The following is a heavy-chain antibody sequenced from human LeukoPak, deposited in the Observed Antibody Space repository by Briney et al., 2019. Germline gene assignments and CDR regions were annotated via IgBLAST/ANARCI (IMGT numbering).Heavy chain of an antibody. V-gene: IGHV3-11*01. CDR3: ARDTNNGLDV. CDR2: ISSSGRLM. CDR1: GFAFSDYY. J-gene: IGHJ6*02. D-gene: IGHD1-14*01. Sequence: GGSLRLSCAASGFAFSDYYINWIRQAPGKGLEWVSHISSSGRLMQYADSVKGRFTITRDNAQNFMSLQMNSLKPEDTAVYYCARDTNNGLDVWGRGTTVTVSS.